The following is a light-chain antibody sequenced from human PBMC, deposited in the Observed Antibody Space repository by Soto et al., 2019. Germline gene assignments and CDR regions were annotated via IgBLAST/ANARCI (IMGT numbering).Light chain of an antibody. CDR3: CSYGGSRAV. Sequence: QSVLTQPASVSGSPGQSITISCTGTSSDVGSHNLVSWYQQHPGQAPKLMIYEVTKRPLGVSTRFSASKSGITASLTISGLQAEDEADYYCCSYGGSRAVFGGGTQLTVL. V-gene: IGLV2-23*02. J-gene: IGLJ7*01. CDR2: EVT. CDR1: SSDVGSHNL.